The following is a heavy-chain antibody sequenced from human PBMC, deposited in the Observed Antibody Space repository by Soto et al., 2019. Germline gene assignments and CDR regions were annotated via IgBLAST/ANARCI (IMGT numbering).Heavy chain of an antibody. V-gene: IGHV1-3*01. D-gene: IGHD1-26*01. CDR1: GYTFSYYA. CDR2: INAGTNNI. Sequence: QVQLVQSGAEVKNPGASVKVSCKASGYTFSYYAIHWMRQAPGQRLEWMGWINAGTNNIKYSQRFEGRVTFTSDTSASTADMELSSLTSGDTAVYYCARNSGSYPNWFDPWGQGTLVNVSS. J-gene: IGHJ5*02. CDR3: ARNSGSYPNWFDP.